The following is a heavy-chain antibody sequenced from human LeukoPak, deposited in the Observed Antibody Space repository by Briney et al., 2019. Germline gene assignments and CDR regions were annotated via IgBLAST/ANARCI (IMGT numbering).Heavy chain of an antibody. D-gene: IGHD6-19*01. CDR1: GGSITSHSW. Sequence: SETLSLTCAVSGGSITSHSWWSWVRPPPGKGLEGIGEIYHGGDTNYDPSVKSRVTMSVDKSKNHFSLNLRSVTAADTAIYYCASHVTVLGTRGFDYWGQGILVTVSS. J-gene: IGHJ4*02. V-gene: IGHV4-4*02. CDR3: ASHVTVLGTRGFDY. CDR2: IYHGGDT.